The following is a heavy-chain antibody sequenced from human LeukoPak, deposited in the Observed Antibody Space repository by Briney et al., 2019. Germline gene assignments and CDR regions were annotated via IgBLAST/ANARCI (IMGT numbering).Heavy chain of an antibody. CDR1: GFTFSSYW. CDR3: ARDGSGYSSGWYHDY. V-gene: IGHV3-7*01. D-gene: IGHD6-19*01. CDR2: IKQDGSEK. J-gene: IGHJ4*02. Sequence: PGGSLRLSCAASGFTFSSYWMSWVRQAPGKGLEWVANIKQDGSEKYYVDSVKGRFTISRDNAKNSLYLQMNSLRAEDTAVYYCARDGSGYSSGWYHDYWGQGTLVTVSS.